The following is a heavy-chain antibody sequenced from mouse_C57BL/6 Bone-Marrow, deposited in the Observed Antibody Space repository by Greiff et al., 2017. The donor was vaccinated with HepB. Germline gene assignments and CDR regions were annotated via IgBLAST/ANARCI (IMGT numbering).Heavy chain of an antibody. CDR1: GFTFSNYW. V-gene: IGHV6-3*01. CDR2: IRLKSDNYAT. Sequence: EVQLVESGGGLVQPGGSMKLSCVASGFTFSNYWMNWVRQSPEKGLEWVAQIRLKSDNYATHYAESVKGRFTISRDDSKSSVYLQMNNLRAEDTGIYYCTGGGTREYYFDYWGQGTTLTVSS. J-gene: IGHJ2*01. D-gene: IGHD3-3*01. CDR3: TGGGTREYYFDY.